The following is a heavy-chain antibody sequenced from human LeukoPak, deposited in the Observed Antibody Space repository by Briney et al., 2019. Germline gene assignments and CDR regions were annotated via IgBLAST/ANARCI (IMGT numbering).Heavy chain of an antibody. CDR3: AGDFGSGSYRFDY. Sequence: KTSQTLSLTCTVSGGSISSGGYYWSWIRQPPGKGLEWIGYIYHSGSTYYNPSLKSRVTISVDRSKNQFSLKLSSVTAADTAVYYCAGDFGSGSYRFDYWGQGTLVTVSS. D-gene: IGHD3-10*01. CDR2: IYHSGST. J-gene: IGHJ4*02. V-gene: IGHV4-30-2*01. CDR1: GGSISSGGYY.